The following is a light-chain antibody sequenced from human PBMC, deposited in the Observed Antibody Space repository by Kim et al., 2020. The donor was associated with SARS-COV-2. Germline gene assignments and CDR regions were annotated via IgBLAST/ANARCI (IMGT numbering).Light chain of an antibody. CDR1: SSDVGSYKL. V-gene: IGLV2-23*01. J-gene: IGLJ3*02. Sequence: QSALTQPASVSGSPGQSITISCTGTSSDVGSYKLVSWYQQHPGKAPKLMIYEGTKRPSGISNRFSGSKSGNTASLTISGLQAEDEADYYCCSYAISLNWVFGGGTQLTVL. CDR3: CSYAISLNWV. CDR2: EGT.